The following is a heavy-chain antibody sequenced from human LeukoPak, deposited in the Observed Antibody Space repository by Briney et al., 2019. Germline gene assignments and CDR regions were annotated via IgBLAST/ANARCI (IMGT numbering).Heavy chain of an antibody. CDR2: ISAYNGNT. V-gene: IGHV1-18*01. Sequence: ASVKVSCKASGYTFTSYGISWVRQAPGQGLEWMGWISAYNGNTNYAQKLQGRVTMTTDTSTSTAYMELSSLRSEDTAVYYCARVSQASHRYCSAGSCYRNSFDYWGQGTLVTVSS. D-gene: IGHD2-15*01. J-gene: IGHJ4*02. CDR1: GYTFTSYG. CDR3: ARVSQASHRYCSAGSCYRNSFDY.